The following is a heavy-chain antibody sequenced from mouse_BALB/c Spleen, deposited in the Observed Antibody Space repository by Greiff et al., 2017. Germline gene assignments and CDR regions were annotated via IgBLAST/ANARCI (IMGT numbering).Heavy chain of an antibody. V-gene: IGHV5-6-5*01. D-gene: IGHD4-1*01. J-gene: IGHJ2*01. CDR3: GRGTGDFDY. CDR2: ISSGGST. Sequence: EVQRVESGGGLVKPGGSLKLSCAASGFTFSSYAMSWVRQTPEKRLEWVASISSGGSTYYPDSVKGRFTISSDNARNILYLQMSSLRSEDTAMYYCGRGTGDFDYWGQGTTVTVSA. CDR1: GFTFSSYA.